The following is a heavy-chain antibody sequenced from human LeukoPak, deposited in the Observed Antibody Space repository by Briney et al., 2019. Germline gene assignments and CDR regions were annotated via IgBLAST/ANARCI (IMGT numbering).Heavy chain of an antibody. D-gene: IGHD2-2*01. Sequence: ASVKVSCKASGYTFTSYGISWVRQAPGQGLEWMGWISAYNGNTNYAQKFQGRVTMTTDTSTSTAYMELRSLRSDDTAVYYCARNGAFRCSSTSCLYYFDYWGQGTLVTVSS. CDR3: ARNGAFRCSSTSCLYYFDY. CDR2: ISAYNGNT. V-gene: IGHV1-18*01. J-gene: IGHJ4*02. CDR1: GYTFTSYG.